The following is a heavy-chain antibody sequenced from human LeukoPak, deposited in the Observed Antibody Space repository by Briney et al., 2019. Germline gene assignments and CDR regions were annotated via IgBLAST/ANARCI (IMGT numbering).Heavy chain of an antibody. CDR3: ARGRYCSSTSCRYYYYYYGMDV. V-gene: IGHV3-74*01. CDR2: INSDGSST. J-gene: IGHJ6*02. Sequence: GGSLRLSCAASGFTFSSSWMHWVRQAPGKGLVWVSRINSDGSSTSYADSVKGRFTISRDNAKNTLYLQMNSLRAEDTAVYYCARGRYCSSTSCRYYYYYYGMDVWGQGTTVTVS. CDR1: GFTFSSSW. D-gene: IGHD2-2*01.